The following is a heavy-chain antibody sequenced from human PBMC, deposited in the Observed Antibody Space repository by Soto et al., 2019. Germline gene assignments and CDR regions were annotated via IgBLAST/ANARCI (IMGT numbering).Heavy chain of an antibody. CDR3: ARVVPGAEAWFGP. D-gene: IGHD2-2*01. CDR2: ISLYSDGT. V-gene: IGHV1-18*01. CDR1: GYTFSNYV. J-gene: IGHJ5*02. Sequence: QVQLVQSGGEVKRPGASVKVSCKTSGYTFSNYVITWVRQATGQPLEWLGWISLYSDGTNYAQKFQGRVSMNTDTSTTTAYMELRSLRSDDTAVYYCARVVPGAEAWFGPWGQGTLVTVSS.